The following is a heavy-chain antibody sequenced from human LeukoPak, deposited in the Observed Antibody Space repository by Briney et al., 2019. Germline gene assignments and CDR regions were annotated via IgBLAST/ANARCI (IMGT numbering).Heavy chain of an antibody. D-gene: IGHD6-19*01. CDR3: VRGIAGAANDH. J-gene: IGHJ4*02. V-gene: IGHV3-74*01. Sequence: GGSLRLSCAASGLTFSSYWMHWVRQAPGKGLVWVSRINPGGSSTTYADSVKGRFTMSRDNAANMLYLQMNSLRADDTAVYYCVRGIAGAANDHWGQGTLVTVSS. CDR2: INPGGSST. CDR1: GLTFSSYW.